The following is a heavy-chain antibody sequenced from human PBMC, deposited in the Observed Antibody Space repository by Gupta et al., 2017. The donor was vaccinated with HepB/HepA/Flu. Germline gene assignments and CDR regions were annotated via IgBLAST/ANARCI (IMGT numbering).Heavy chain of an antibody. J-gene: IGHJ5*02. Sequence: EVQLVESGGMVVQPGGSLRLSCAASGFTFDNYTIHWVRQAPGKGLEWVSLISWDGDSTYYADSVKGRFTTARANSKDSVYLQMSSLRFEDTALYYCAKDITRYSSGWFESWGQGTRGTVSS. CDR1: GFTFDNYT. CDR2: ISWDGDST. D-gene: IGHD6-19*01. V-gene: IGHV3-43*01. CDR3: AKDITRYSSGWFES.